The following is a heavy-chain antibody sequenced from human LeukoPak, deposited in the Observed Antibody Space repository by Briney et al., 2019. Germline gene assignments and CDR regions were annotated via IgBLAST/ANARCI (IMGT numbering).Heavy chain of an antibody. CDR1: GYTFTSYG. Sequence: ASVKVSCKASGYTFTSYGTSWVRQAPGQGLEWMGWISAYNGNTNYAQKLQGRVTMTTDTSTSTAYMELRSLRSDDTAVYYCARDGDFDYSLSWFDPWGQGTLVTVSS. CDR3: ARDGDFDYSLSWFDP. J-gene: IGHJ5*02. V-gene: IGHV1-18*01. D-gene: IGHD4-11*01. CDR2: ISAYNGNT.